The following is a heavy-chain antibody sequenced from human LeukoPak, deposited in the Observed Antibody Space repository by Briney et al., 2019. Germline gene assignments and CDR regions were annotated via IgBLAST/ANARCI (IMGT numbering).Heavy chain of an antibody. D-gene: IGHD3-10*01. J-gene: IGHJ5*02. CDR3: ARDLEYYGSGSYPWFDP. CDR2: ISAYNGNT. V-gene: IGHV1-18*01. Sequence: ASVKVSCKASGYTFTSYGISGVRQAPAQGLEWMGWISAYNGNTNYAQKLQGRVTMTTDTSTSTAYMELSSLRSDDTAVYYCARDLEYYGSGSYPWFDPWGQGTLVTVSS. CDR1: GYTFTSYG.